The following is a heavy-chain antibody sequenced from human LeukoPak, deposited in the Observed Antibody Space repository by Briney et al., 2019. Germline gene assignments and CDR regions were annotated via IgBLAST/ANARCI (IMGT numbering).Heavy chain of an antibody. J-gene: IGHJ6*03. CDR3: ARSGPGKYYYYYMDV. V-gene: IGHV1-2*02. CDR1: GYTFTGYY. Sequence: ASVKVSCKASGYTFTGYYMHWVRQAPGQGLEWMGWINPNSGGTNYAQKFQGRVTMTRDTSISTAYVELSRLRSDDTAVYYRARSGPGKYYYYYMDVWGKGTTVTVSS. D-gene: IGHD3-10*01. CDR2: INPNSGGT.